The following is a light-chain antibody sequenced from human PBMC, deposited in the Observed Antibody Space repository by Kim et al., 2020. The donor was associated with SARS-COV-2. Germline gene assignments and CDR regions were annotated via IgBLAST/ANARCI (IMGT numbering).Light chain of an antibody. Sequence: GQRINISCSGSTSNIGSNPVNWYQQIPGTAPKLLIHSHSERPSGVPDRFSGSKSGTSASLAISGLQSEDEADYFCASWDDKLYGFVFGSGTKVTVL. V-gene: IGLV1-44*01. CDR2: SHS. J-gene: IGLJ1*01. CDR3: ASWDDKLYGFV. CDR1: TSNIGSNP.